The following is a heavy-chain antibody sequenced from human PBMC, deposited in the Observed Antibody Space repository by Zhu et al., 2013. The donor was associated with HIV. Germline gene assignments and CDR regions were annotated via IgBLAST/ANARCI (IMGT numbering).Heavy chain of an antibody. J-gene: IGHJ5*02. V-gene: IGHV1-69*02. Sequence: QVQLVQSGAEVKKPGSSVKVSCKASGGTFSSYTISWVRQAPGQGLEWMGRIIPILGIANYAQKFQGRVTITADKSTSTAYMELSSLRSEDTAVYYCARVLYGDSNWLTPGAREPWSPSPQ. CDR1: GGTFSSYT. CDR2: IIPILGIA. D-gene: IGHD4-17*01. CDR3: ARVLYGDSNWLTP.